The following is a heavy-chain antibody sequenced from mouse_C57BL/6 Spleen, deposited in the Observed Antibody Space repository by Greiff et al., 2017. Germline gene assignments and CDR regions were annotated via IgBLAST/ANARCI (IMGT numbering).Heavy chain of an antibody. J-gene: IGHJ2*01. V-gene: IGHV7-3*01. Sequence: EVQGVESGGGLVQPGGSLSLSCAASGFTFTDYYMSWVRQPPGKALEWLGFIRNKANGYATEYSGSVKGRFTISRDNSQIILYLQMHALRAEDSATYDCARYRAGAFDYWGQGTTLTGSS. D-gene: IGHD3-1*01. CDR3: ARYRAGAFDY. CDR2: IRNKANGYAT. CDR1: GFTFTDYY.